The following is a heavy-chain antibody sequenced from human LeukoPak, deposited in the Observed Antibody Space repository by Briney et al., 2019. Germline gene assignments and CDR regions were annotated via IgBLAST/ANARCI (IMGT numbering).Heavy chain of an antibody. CDR1: RFTFSDYY. Sequence: GGSLRLSCTASRFTFSDYYMSWIRQAPGKGLEWVSYISSTGTTIYYADSVRGRFTISRDNAKNSLYLQMNSPRAEDTAVYYCARDSMTSLTYWDYWGQGTLVTVSS. D-gene: IGHD4-11*01. CDR2: ISSTGTTI. CDR3: ARDSMTSLTYWDY. J-gene: IGHJ4*02. V-gene: IGHV3-11*01.